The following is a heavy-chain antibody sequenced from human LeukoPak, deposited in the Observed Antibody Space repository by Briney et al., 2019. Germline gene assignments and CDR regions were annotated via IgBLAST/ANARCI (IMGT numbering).Heavy chain of an antibody. D-gene: IGHD6-13*01. V-gene: IGHV3-23*01. CDR3: AKDKRGAAARDDAFDI. CDR1: RFTFINHG. CDR2: IAATSGST. Sequence: GGSLRLSCAASRFTFINHGMSWVRQAPGKGLEWVSSIAATSGSTYYADSVKGRFTISRDNAKNSLYLQMNSLRAEDTALYYCAKDKRGAAARDDAFDIWGQGTMVTVSS. J-gene: IGHJ3*02.